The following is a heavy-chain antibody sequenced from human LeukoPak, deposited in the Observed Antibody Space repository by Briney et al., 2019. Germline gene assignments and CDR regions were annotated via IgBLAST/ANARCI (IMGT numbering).Heavy chain of an antibody. CDR1: GFTFSSSS. CDR3: ARDRGGSGSYYIPAFDI. D-gene: IGHD3-10*01. Sequence: GGSLRLSCAASGFTFSSSSMNWVRQAPGKGLEWVSSISSSGSCIYYADSVKGRFTISRDNAKNSLYLQMNSLRAEDTAVYYCARDRGGSGSYYIPAFDIWGQGTMVTVSS. CDR2: ISSSGSCI. J-gene: IGHJ3*02. V-gene: IGHV3-21*01.